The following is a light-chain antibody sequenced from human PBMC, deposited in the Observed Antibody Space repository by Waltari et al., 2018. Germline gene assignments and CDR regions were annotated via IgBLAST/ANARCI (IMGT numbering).Light chain of an antibody. CDR3: QQTSRTPIT. V-gene: IGKV1-39*01. CDR1: HSVSNS. J-gene: IGKJ5*01. Sequence: DIEMTQSRSSLSASVGDRVTITCRASHSVSNSLNWYQQKPGKAPKLLIFGASNLHSGVAAKFSGSGSGTDFTLTISSLQPEDSATYYCQQTSRTPITFGQGTRVEIK. CDR2: GAS.